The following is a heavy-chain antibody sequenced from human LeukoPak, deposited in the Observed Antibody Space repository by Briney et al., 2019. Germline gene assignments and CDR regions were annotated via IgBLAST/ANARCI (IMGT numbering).Heavy chain of an antibody. V-gene: IGHV4-61*01. CDR3: ARGLEVGIAFDI. D-gene: IGHD1-26*01. CDR1: GDSVSSGSYY. Sequence: SEAPSLTCTVSGDSVSSGSYYWSWIRQPPGKGLEWIGYIYYSGSTNYNPSLKSRVTISVDTSKNQFSLKLSSVTAADTAVYYCARGLEVGIAFDIWGQGTMVTVSS. J-gene: IGHJ3*02. CDR2: IYYSGST.